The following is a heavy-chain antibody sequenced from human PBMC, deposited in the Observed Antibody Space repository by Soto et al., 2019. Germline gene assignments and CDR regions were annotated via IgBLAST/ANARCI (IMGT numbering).Heavy chain of an antibody. J-gene: IGHJ4*02. CDR3: ARDTLGGAYDFLH. D-gene: IGHD3-3*01. Sequence: EVQLVESGGGLVQPGGSLRLSCAASGFTVSNLYMTWVRQAPGKRLQWVAVISSGGSTYYADSVKGRFTISRDNSKNTLHLEMNSLRAEDTAVYYCARDTLGGAYDFLHGGQGTLVTVSS. CDR2: ISSGGST. CDR1: GFTVSNLY. V-gene: IGHV3-66*01.